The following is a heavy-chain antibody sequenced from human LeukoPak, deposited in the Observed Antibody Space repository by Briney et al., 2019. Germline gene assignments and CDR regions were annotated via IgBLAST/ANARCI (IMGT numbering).Heavy chain of an antibody. D-gene: IGHD1-14*01. CDR2: IYYSGST. J-gene: IGHJ3*02. CDR3: ARYRTNTGSAFDI. Sequence: SETLSLTCTVSGGSISSYYWSWIRQPPGKGREWIGYIYYSGSTNYNPSLKSRVTISVDTSKNQFSLKLSSVTAADTAVYYCARYRTNTGSAFDIWGQGTMVTVSS. V-gene: IGHV4-59*01. CDR1: GGSISSYY.